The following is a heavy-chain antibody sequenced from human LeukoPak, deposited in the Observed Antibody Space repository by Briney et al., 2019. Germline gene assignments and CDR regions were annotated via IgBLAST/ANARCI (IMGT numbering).Heavy chain of an antibody. CDR1: GGSISSYY. J-gene: IGHJ4*02. CDR3: ASGFGDFENPHPHFDY. CDR2: IYYSGST. V-gene: IGHV4-59*01. Sequence: PSETLPLTCTVSGGSISSYYWSWIRQPPGKGLEWIGYIYYSGSTNYNPSLKSRVTISVDTSKNQFSLKLSSVTAADTAVYYCASGFGDFENPHPHFDYWGQGTLVTVSS. D-gene: IGHD3-10*01.